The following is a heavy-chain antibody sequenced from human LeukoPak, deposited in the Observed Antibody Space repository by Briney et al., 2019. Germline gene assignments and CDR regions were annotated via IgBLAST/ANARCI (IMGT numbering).Heavy chain of an antibody. D-gene: IGHD4-23*01. V-gene: IGHV4-34*01. CDR3: ARIRPTVVPGGWYYDL. Sequence: SETLSLTCAVYGGSFSGYYWSWIRQPPGKGLEWIGEINHSGSTNYNPSLKSRLTISVDTSKNQFSLKLSSVTAADTAVYYCARIRPTVVPGGWYYDLWGRGTLVTVSS. CDR2: INHSGST. CDR1: GGSFSGYY. J-gene: IGHJ2*01.